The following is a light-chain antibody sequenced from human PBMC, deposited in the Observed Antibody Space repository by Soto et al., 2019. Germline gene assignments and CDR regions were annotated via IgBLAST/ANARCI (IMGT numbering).Light chain of an antibody. CDR3: QQYYSTPLP. Sequence: DIVMTQSPDSLAVSLGERATINCKSSQSVLYSSNNKNYLAWYQQKPGQPPKLLIYWASTRESGVPDRFSGSGSGTYFTLTSSSLQAEDVAVYYCQQYYSTPLPFGGGTKVEIK. CDR2: WAS. V-gene: IGKV4-1*01. J-gene: IGKJ4*01. CDR1: QSVLYSSNNKNY.